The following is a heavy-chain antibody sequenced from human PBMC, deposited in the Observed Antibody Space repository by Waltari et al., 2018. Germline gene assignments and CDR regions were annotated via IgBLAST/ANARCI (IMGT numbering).Heavy chain of an antibody. CDR2: IWYDGSNK. D-gene: IGHD3-3*01. J-gene: IGHJ4*02. V-gene: IGHV3-33*06. Sequence: QVQLVESGGGVVQPGRSLRLSCAASGFTFSSYGMPWVRQAPGKGLEWVAVIWYDGSNKYYADSVKGRFTISRDNSKNTLYLQMNSLRAEDTAVYYCAKDGDFWSGYPLWYFDYWGQGTLVTVSS. CDR1: GFTFSSYG. CDR3: AKDGDFWSGYPLWYFDY.